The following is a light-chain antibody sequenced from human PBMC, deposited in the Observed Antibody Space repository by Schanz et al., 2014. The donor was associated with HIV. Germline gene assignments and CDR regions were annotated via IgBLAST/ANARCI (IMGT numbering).Light chain of an antibody. V-gene: IGLV2-14*01. J-gene: IGLJ1*01. CDR1: NSDIGGFNF. CDR3: SSYTSSSTQV. Sequence: QSALTQPAFVSGSPGQSITISCTGTNSDIGGFNFLSWYRQHPGKAPNLMIYDVTHRPSGISSRFSGSKSGNTASLTISGLQAEDEADYYCSSYTSSSTQVFGTGTKVTVL. CDR2: DVT.